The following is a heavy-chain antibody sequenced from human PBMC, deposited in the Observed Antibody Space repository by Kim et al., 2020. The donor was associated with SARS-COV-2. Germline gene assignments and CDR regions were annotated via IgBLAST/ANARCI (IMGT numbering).Heavy chain of an antibody. J-gene: IGHJ5*02. Sequence: DSVKGRCTISRDNSKNTLYLQMNSLRAEDTAVYYCAKDLTQQLVRGWFDPWGQGTLVTVSS. V-gene: IGHV3-23*01. CDR3: AKDLTQQLVRGWFDP. D-gene: IGHD6-13*01.